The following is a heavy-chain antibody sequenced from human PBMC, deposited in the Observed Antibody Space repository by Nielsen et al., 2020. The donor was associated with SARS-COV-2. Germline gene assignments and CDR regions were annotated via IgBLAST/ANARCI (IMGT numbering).Heavy chain of an antibody. CDR1: GDSVSSSSAA. CDR3: ARHYGSGSYYNVRSGFDP. D-gene: IGHD3-10*01. V-gene: IGHV6-1*01. J-gene: IGHJ5*02. Sequence: SETLSLTCAISGDSVSSSSAAWNWIRQSPSRGLEWLGRTYYRSKWYNDYAVSVKSRITINPDTSKNQFSLHLNSVTPEDTAVYYCARHYGSGSYYNVRSGFDPWGQGTLVTVSS. CDR2: TYYRSKWYN.